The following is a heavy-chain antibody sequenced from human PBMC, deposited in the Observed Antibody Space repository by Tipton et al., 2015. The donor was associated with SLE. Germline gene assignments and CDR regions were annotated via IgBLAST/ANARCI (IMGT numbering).Heavy chain of an antibody. Sequence: TLSLTCAVSGFSLINGYYWGWIRQPPGKGLEWVGTIYHSGSTYYNPSLKSRVTISLDTSKNQFSLKVTSVTAADTAVYFCARLGQLANVGGSTYYHPLDVWGQGTTVTVSS. CDR3: ARLGQLANVGGSTYYHPLDV. CDR1: GFSLINGYY. V-gene: IGHV4-38-2*01. J-gene: IGHJ6*02. CDR2: IYHSGST. D-gene: IGHD4-23*01.